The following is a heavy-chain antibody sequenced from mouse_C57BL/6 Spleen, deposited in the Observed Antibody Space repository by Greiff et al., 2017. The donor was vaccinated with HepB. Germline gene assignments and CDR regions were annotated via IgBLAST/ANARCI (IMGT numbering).Heavy chain of an antibody. V-gene: IGHV14-4*01. CDR3: TTGYGSSGTWSAY. Sequence: VQLKQSGAELVRPGASVKLSCTASGFNIKDDYMHWVKQRPEQGLEWIGWIDPENGDTEYASKFQGKATITADTSSNTAYLQLSSLTSEDTAVYYCTTGYGSSGTWSAYWGQGTLVTVSA. CDR1: GFNIKDDY. D-gene: IGHD1-1*01. CDR2: IDPENGDT. J-gene: IGHJ3*01.